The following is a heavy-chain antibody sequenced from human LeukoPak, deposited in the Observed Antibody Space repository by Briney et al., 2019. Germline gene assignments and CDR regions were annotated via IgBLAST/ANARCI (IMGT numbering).Heavy chain of an antibody. CDR2: IYTSGST. J-gene: IGHJ4*02. CDR1: GGSVSNYF. V-gene: IGHV4-4*07. CDR3: ARDASVSICGGDCYPVD. Sequence: PSETLSLTCTVSGGSVSNYFWSWIRQPAGKGLEWIGRIYTSGSTNYNPSLSNRVTMSIDTSKNQFSLKLSSLTAADTAAYYCARDASVSICGGDCYPVDWGQGTLVTVSS. D-gene: IGHD2-21*02.